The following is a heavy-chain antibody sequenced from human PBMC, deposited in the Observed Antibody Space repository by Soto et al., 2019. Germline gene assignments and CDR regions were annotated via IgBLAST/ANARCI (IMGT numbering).Heavy chain of an antibody. CDR1: GFTFNSFA. D-gene: IGHD6-19*01. J-gene: IGHJ4*02. CDR2: ISYDGSNK. V-gene: IGHV3-30-3*01. CDR3: ARDSGWFRDCLVY. Sequence: GSLRLSCAALGFTFNSFAMHWVRQAPGKGLEWVAVISYDGSNKYYADSVKGRFTISRDNSKNTLYLQMNSLRAEDTAVYYCARDSGWFRDCLVYWGQGTLVTVSS.